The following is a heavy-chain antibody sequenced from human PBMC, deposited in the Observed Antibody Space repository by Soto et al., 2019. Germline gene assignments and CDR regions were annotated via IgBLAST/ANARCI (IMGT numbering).Heavy chain of an antibody. CDR3: AKACYSYSGYYYYGMDV. J-gene: IGHJ6*01. CDR2: ISHDGSGQ. CDR1: EFSFSTYG. V-gene: IGHV3-30*18. D-gene: IGHD3-10*01. Sequence: QVQLVESGGGVVQPGRSRRLSCAASEFSFSTYGMHWVRQAPGKGLEWEAAISHDGSGQYYADSVKGRFTISRDNSKNTLFLQMSSLRVEDTAVYYCAKACYSYSGYYYYGMDVWGQGTTVTVSS.